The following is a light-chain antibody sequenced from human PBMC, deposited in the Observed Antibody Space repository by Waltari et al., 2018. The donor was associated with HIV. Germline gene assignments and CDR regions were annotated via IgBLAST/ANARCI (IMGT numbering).Light chain of an antibody. V-gene: IGLV8-61*01. Sequence: QTVVTQGPSFSVSPGGTVTLTCGLSSGSVSTSYYPSWYQQTPGQAPRTLIYNTNTRSSGVPDRFSGSSLGNKAALTIAGAQADDESDYYCVLYMGSGISVFGGGTKLTVL. CDR3: VLYMGSGISV. CDR2: NTN. CDR1: SGSVSTSYY. J-gene: IGLJ3*02.